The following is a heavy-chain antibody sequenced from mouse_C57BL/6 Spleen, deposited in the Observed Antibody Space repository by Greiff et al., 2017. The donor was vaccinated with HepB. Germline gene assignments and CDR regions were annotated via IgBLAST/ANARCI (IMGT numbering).Heavy chain of an antibody. V-gene: IGHV1-26*01. Sequence: EVQLQQSGPELVKPGASVKISCKASGYTFTDYYMNWVKQSHGKSLEWIGDINPNNGGTSYNQKFKGKATLTVDKSSSTAYMELRSLTSEDSAVYYGARVLGHYFDYWGQGTTLTVSS. CDR2: INPNNGGT. J-gene: IGHJ2*01. CDR1: GYTFTDYY. D-gene: IGHD4-1*01. CDR3: ARVLGHYFDY.